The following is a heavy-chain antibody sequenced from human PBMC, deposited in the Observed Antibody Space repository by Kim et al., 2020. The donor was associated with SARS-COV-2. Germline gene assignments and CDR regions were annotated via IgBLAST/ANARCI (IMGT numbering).Heavy chain of an antibody. J-gene: IGHJ6*02. CDR2: ISYDGSNK. D-gene: IGHD1-26*01. V-gene: IGHV3-30*04. CDR1: GFTFSSYA. Sequence: GGSLRLSCAASGFTFSSYAMHWVRHAPGKGLEWVAVISYDGSNKYYADSVKGRFTISRDNSKNTLYLQMNSLRAEDTAVYYCARGITIVGATTLYYYGMDVWGQGTTVTVSS. CDR3: ARGITIVGATTLYYYGMDV.